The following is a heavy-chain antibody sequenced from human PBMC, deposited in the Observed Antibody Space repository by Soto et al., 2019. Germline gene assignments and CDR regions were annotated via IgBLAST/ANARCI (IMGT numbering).Heavy chain of an antibody. V-gene: IGHV5-51*01. D-gene: IGHD6-6*01. CDR1: GYSFTSYW. Sequence: PGESLKISCKGSGYSFTSYWIGWVRQMPGKGLEWMGIIYPGDSDTRYSPSFQGQVTISADKSISTAYLQWSSLKASDTAMYYCARGQGYRSLSAQYYYYGKDVWGQGTTVTVSS. CDR3: ARGQGYRSLSAQYYYYGKDV. J-gene: IGHJ6*02. CDR2: IYPGDSDT.